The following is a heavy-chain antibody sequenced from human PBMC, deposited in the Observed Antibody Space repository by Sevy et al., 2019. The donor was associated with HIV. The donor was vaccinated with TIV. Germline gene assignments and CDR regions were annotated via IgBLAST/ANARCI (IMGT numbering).Heavy chain of an antibody. Sequence: GGSLRLSRAASGFTFSKYSMSWVRQPPGKGLEWVSTLSFGCGEINYADSVKGRFTISRDNSKSSVYLQVNNLRPEDTGVYYCAREGCTKPHDYWGQGTLVTVSS. V-gene: IGHV3-23*01. CDR3: AREGCTKPHDY. CDR1: GFTFSKYS. CDR2: LSFGCGEI. J-gene: IGHJ4*02. D-gene: IGHD2-8*01.